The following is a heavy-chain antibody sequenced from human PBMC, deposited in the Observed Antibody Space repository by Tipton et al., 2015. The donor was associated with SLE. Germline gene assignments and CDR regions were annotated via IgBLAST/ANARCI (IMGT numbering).Heavy chain of an antibody. CDR1: GDSSFSYY. CDR2: IDYSGTA. V-gene: IGHV4-59*01. D-gene: IGHD6-6*01. Sequence: TLSLTCTVSGDSSFSYYWSWIRLSPKKGLEWIGYIDYSGTANYSPSLKSRVSMSLDMSENKISLRLTSVTAADTAVYFCAREPGSITPRRRAFDIWGLGTMVTVSS. CDR3: AREPGSITPRRRAFDI. J-gene: IGHJ3*02.